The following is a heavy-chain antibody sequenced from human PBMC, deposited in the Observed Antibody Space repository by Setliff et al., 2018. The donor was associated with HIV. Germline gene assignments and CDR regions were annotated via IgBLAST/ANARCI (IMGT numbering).Heavy chain of an antibody. CDR3: ARERGAWSAYDS. CDR2: INHSGST. V-gene: IGHV4-34*01. D-gene: IGHD3-3*01. J-gene: IGHJ5*02. CDR1: GGSFSGYY. Sequence: SETLSLTCAVYGGSFSGYYWSWIRQPPGKGLEWIGEINHSGSTNYNPSLESRVAISLDTSSNQFSLKLSSVTAADTAVYHCARERGAWSAYDSWGQGTLVTVSS.